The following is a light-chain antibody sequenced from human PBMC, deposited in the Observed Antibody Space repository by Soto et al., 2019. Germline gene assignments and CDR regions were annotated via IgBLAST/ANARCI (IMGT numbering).Light chain of an antibody. V-gene: IGKV3-15*01. CDR1: QSVSSN. CDR3: KQYNNWPPT. J-gene: IGKJ1*01. CDR2: GAS. Sequence: EIVMTQSPATLSVSPGERATLSCRASQSVSSNLAWYQQKPGQAPRLLIYGASTRATGIPARFSGSGSGTEFPLPISSLQSEDFAVYYCKQYNNWPPTFGQGTKVEIK.